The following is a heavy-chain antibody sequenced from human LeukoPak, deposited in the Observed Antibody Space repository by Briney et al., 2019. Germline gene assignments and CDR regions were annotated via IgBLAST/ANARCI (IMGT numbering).Heavy chain of an antibody. D-gene: IGHD2-21*01. J-gene: IGHJ4*02. CDR1: ELTFDDYG. CDR2: INWNGGTT. CDR3: ARNSGSNVYTYSFQY. Sequence: AGGSLRLSCVASELTFDDYGMSWVRQAPGKGLEWVSGINWNGGTTTYADSVKGRFTISRDNAKNSLYLQMNSLRVEDTAFYYCARNSGSNVYTYSFQYWGQGTLVTVSS. V-gene: IGHV3-20*04.